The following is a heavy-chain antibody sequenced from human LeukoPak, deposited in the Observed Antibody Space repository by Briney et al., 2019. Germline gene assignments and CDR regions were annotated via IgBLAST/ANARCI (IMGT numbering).Heavy chain of an antibody. CDR3: ARHRSSGYYLLFDY. J-gene: IGHJ4*02. V-gene: IGHV4-59*08. Sequence: PSETLSLTCSVSGASISSYYCSWIRQSPGKGLEWIGYFFSGNTNYNPSLKSRVNVSVDTSKNQFSLKLSSVTAADTAVYYCARHRSSGYYLLFDYWGQGTLVTVSS. CDR2: FFSGNT. D-gene: IGHD3-22*01. CDR1: GASISSYY.